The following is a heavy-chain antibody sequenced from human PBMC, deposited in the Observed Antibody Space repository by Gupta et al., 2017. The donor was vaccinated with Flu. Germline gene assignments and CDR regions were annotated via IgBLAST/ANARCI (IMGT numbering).Heavy chain of an antibody. J-gene: IGHJ4*02. Sequence: EVYLLESGGGMAQPGGSLKLSCTASGFSFSNYAMTWVRQAPGKGLEWVSGISGSGSTTYYADSVRGRLTISRDNSNNTLSLEMHSLRAEDTAMYFCAKGMRKTIFGVLTTAHWGQGTLVTVSS. CDR2: ISGSGSTT. D-gene: IGHD3-3*01. CDR3: AKGMRKTIFGVLTTAH. V-gene: IGHV3-23*01. CDR1: GFSFSNYA.